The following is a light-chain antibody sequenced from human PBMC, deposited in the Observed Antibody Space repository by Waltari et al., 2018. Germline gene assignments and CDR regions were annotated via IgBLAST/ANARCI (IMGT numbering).Light chain of an antibody. J-gene: IGKJ4*01. V-gene: IGKV3-15*01. Sequence: EIVMTQSPAPLSLSPGERVTPSCWASQSVSSNLAWYQQKPGQAPRLLIYAASTRATGLPARFSGSGSGTEFTLTITSLQSEDFAVYCCQQYYSWPLTFGGGTKVEIK. CDR2: AAS. CDR1: QSVSSN. CDR3: QQYYSWPLT.